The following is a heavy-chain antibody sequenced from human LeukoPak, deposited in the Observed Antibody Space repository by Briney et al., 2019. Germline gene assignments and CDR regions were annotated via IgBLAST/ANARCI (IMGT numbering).Heavy chain of an antibody. CDR3: AKDYRRDGHNYYFDY. CDR2: ISYDGSTE. J-gene: IGHJ4*02. CDR1: GFTFSNYG. Sequence: TGGSLRLSCAASGFTFSNYGMHWVRQAPGKGLEWVAVISYDGSTEQYSDSVKGRSTISRDNSKNTLYLQMDSLRPEDTAVYYCAKDYRRDGHNYYFDYWGQGTLVTVSS. D-gene: IGHD5-24*01. V-gene: IGHV3-30*18.